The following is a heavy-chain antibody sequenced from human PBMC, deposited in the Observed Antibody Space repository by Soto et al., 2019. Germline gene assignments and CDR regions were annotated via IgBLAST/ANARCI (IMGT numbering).Heavy chain of an antibody. CDR1: GFTFSRYI. CDR2: ISSTSTNI. CDR3: ARGIESSSLVTFDV. D-gene: IGHD2-21*01. Sequence: XESLRLSFAASGFTFSRYIMHWVRQAPGQGLEWIATISSTSTNIYYADSVKGRITISRDNPKNSLSLQMDSLRREDTAVYYCARGIESSSLVTFDVWGQGTMVTVSS. V-gene: IGHV3-21*01. J-gene: IGHJ3*01.